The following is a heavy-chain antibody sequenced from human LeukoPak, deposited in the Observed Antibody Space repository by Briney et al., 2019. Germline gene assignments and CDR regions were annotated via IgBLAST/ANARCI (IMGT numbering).Heavy chain of an antibody. J-gene: IGHJ6*02. Sequence: KAGGSLRLSCAASGFTFSDHYMGWIRQTPVKGLEWVAYISSSGSATHYADSVKGRFTISRDNARNSVYLQMNSLRAEDTAVYYCASGGHYGLGRPYGMDVWGQGTTVTVSS. CDR2: ISSSGSAT. D-gene: IGHD3-10*01. CDR3: ASGGHYGLGRPYGMDV. CDR1: GFTFSDHY. V-gene: IGHV3-11*01.